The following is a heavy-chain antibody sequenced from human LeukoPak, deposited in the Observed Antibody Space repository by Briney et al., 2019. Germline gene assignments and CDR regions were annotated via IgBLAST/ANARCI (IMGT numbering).Heavy chain of an antibody. V-gene: IGHV1-18*01. Sequence: ASVKVSCKASGGTFMTDVFSWVRQAPGQGLRGWEGISAYNGNTNYAQKLQGRVTMTTDTSTSTAYMELRSLRSDDTAVYYCARAWVGATGVDAFDIWGQGTMVTVSS. CDR3: ARAWVGATGVDAFDI. J-gene: IGHJ3*02. D-gene: IGHD1-26*01. CDR1: GGTFMTDV. CDR2: ISAYNGNT.